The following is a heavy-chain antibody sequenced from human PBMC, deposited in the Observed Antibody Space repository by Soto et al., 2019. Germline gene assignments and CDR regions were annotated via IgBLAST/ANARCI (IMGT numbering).Heavy chain of an antibody. CDR3: ARDWLLASSGYDY. D-gene: IGHD3-22*01. CDR1: GYTFTSYS. V-gene: IGHV1-3*01. Sequence: ASVKVSCKSSGYTFTSYSMHWVRQAPGQRLEWMGWINAGNGNTKYSQKFQGRVTITRDTSASTAYMELSSLRSEDTAVYYCARDWLLASSGYDYWGQGTLVTVSS. CDR2: INAGNGNT. J-gene: IGHJ4*02.